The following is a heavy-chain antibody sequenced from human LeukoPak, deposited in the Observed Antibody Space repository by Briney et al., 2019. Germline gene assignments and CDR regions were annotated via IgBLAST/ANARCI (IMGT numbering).Heavy chain of an antibody. D-gene: IGHD3-22*01. Sequence: SVKVSCKASGGTFSSYAISWVRQAPRQGLEWMGRIIPILGIANYAQKFQGRVTITADKSTSTAYMELSSLRSEDTAVYYCARESYYYDSSGYYSTPLGYFDYWGQGTLVTVSS. CDR3: ARESYYYDSSGYYSTPLGYFDY. CDR2: IIPILGIA. V-gene: IGHV1-69*04. CDR1: GGTFSSYA. J-gene: IGHJ4*02.